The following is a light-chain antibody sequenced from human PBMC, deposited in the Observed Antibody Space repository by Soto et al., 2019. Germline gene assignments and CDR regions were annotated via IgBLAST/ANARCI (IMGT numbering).Light chain of an antibody. Sequence: AIQMTQSPSSLSESVGDRITITCRASQDIGNDLGWYQQKPGKAPKVLIYAASNLHSGVPSRLSGSRSGADFTLTISGLQPEDFATYYCLQDHDDSWAFVQGTKVEIK. V-gene: IGKV1-6*01. CDR2: AAS. J-gene: IGKJ1*01. CDR3: LQDHDDSWA. CDR1: QDIGND.